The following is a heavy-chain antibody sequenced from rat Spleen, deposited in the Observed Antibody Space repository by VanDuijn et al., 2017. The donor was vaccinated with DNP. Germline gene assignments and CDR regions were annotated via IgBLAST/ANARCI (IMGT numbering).Heavy chain of an antibody. CDR1: GFIFNNYW. V-gene: IGHV5-31*01. CDR3: ARTHFNNGNYEGYFDF. D-gene: IGHD1-3*01. J-gene: IGHJ1*01. Sequence: EVQLVESGGDLVQPGRSLKLSCVGSGFIFNNYWMTWFRQVPGRGLEWVASINSRGGTTYYPDSVKGRFTISRDVAKSTLYLEMNSLRSEDMATYYCARTHFNNGNYEGYFDFWGPGTMVTVSS. CDR2: INSRGGTT.